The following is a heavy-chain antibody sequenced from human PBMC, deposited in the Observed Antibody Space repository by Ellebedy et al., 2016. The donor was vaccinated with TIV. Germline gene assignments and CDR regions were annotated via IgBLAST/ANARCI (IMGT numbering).Heavy chain of an antibody. CDR2: IWYDGSNK. CDR1: GFTFSSYG. J-gene: IGHJ6*02. D-gene: IGHD3-10*01. V-gene: IGHV3-33*01. Sequence: GESLKISXAASGFTFSSYGMHWVRQAPGKGLEWVAVIWYDGSNKYYADSVKGRFTISRDNSKNTLYLQMNSLRAEDTAVYYCARGGGRITMVRGANYGMDVWGQGTTVTVSS. CDR3: ARGGGRITMVRGANYGMDV.